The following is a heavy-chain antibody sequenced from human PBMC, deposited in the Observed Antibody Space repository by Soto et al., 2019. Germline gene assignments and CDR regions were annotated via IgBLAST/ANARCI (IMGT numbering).Heavy chain of an antibody. D-gene: IGHD2-2*01. CDR2: ISGSGGRT. J-gene: IGHJ6*04. CDR3: VKDLRDTVAVSGAPVV. V-gene: IGHV3-23*01. Sequence: QPGGSLRLSCAASGFTFSTYAMHWVRQAPGKGQEWVSGISGSGGRTYDRDSVRGRFTISRDNSKNTLFLQMNNLRAEDTAAYYCVKDLRDTVAVSGAPVVWGKGTTVTVSS. CDR1: GFTFSTYA.